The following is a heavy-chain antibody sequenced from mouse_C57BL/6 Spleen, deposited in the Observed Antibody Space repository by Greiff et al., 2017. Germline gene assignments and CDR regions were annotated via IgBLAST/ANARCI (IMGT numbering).Heavy chain of an antibody. J-gene: IGHJ3*01. Sequence: VQLQQSGAELVKPGASVKLSCKASGYTFTSYWMQWVKQRPGQGLEWIGEIDPSDSYTNYNQKFKGKATLTVDTSSSTAYMQLSSLTSEDSAVYYCARWGYGSSAWFAYWGQGTLVTVSA. V-gene: IGHV1-50*01. D-gene: IGHD1-1*01. CDR3: ARWGYGSSAWFAY. CDR2: IDPSDSYT. CDR1: GYTFTSYW.